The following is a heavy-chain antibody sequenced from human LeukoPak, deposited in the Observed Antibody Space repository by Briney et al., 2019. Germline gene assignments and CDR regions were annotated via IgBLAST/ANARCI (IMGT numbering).Heavy chain of an antibody. J-gene: IGHJ4*02. CDR3: AKDERNWNYNLASQTYD. D-gene: IGHD1-7*01. CDR2: ISGSGAST. CDR1: GFRFSSYA. V-gene: IGHV3-23*01. Sequence: GGSLRLACAASGFRFSSYAMSWVRQAPGKGLEWVSAISGSGASTYYADSVKGRFTVSRDNSKNTLYLQMSSLRAEDTAVYYCAKDERNWNYNLASQTYDWGQGTLVTVSS.